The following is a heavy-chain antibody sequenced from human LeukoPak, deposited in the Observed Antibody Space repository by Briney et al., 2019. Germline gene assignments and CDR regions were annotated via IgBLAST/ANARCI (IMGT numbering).Heavy chain of an antibody. CDR3: AKRGVVIRVILVGFHKEAYYFDS. V-gene: IGHV3-23*01. D-gene: IGHD3-22*01. CDR1: GTTVSNYG. CDR2: ISDSGGRT. J-gene: IGHJ4*02. Sequence: PGGSLRLSCAVSGTTVSNYGMSWVRQAPGKGLEWVAGISDSGGRTKYADSVKGRFTISRDNPKNTLYLQMNSLRVEDTAVYFCAKRGVVIRVILVGFHKEAYYFDSWGQGALVTVSS.